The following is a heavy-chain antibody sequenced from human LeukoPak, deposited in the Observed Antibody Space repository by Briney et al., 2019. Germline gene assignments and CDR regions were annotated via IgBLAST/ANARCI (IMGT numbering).Heavy chain of an antibody. Sequence: SETLSLTCTVSGGSISSSSYYWGWIRQPPGKGLEWIGEIYHSGSTNYNPSLKSRVTISVDKSKNQFSLKLSSVTAADTAVYYCASTVTTRPYGMDVWGQGTTVTVSS. CDR2: IYHSGST. D-gene: IGHD4-17*01. CDR1: GGSISSSSYY. V-gene: IGHV4-39*07. CDR3: ASTVTTRPYGMDV. J-gene: IGHJ6*02.